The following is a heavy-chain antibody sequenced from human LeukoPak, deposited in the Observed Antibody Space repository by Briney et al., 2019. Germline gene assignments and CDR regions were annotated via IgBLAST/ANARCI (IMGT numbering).Heavy chain of an antibody. CDR2: MNPNSGNT. V-gene: IGHV1-8*03. CDR3: ARYCSSTSCYMGDDAFDI. CDR1: GYTFTSYD. Sequence: GASVKVSCKASGYTFTSYDINWVRQATGQGLEWMGWMNPNSGNTGYAQKFQGRVTITRNTSISTAYMELSSLRSEDTAVYYSARYCSSTSCYMGDDAFDIWGQGTMVTVSS. D-gene: IGHD2-2*02. J-gene: IGHJ3*02.